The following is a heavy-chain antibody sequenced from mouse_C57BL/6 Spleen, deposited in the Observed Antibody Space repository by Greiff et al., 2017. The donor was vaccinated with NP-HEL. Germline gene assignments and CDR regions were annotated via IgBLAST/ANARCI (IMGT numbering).Heavy chain of an antibody. CDR2: IYPGDGDT. J-gene: IGHJ2*01. D-gene: IGHD3-1*01. CDR3: AREKPIGNFDY. CDR1: GYAFSSSW. V-gene: IGHV1-82*01. Sequence: VQLQQSGPELVKPGASVKISCKASGYAFSSSWMNWVKQRPGKGLEWIGRIYPGDGDTNYNGKFKGKATLTADKSSSTAYMQLSSLTSEDSAVYFCAREKPIGNFDYWGQGTTLTVSS.